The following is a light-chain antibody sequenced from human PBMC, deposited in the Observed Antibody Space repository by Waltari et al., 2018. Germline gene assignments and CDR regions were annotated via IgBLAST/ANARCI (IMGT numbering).Light chain of an antibody. V-gene: IGLV2-8*01. CDR1: SSDVGGYNY. CDR2: EVS. J-gene: IGLJ2*01. CDR3: SSYAGSNNLV. Sequence: QSALTQPPSASGSPGQSVTISCTGTSSDVGGYNYVSWYQQHPGKAPKLMIYEVSKRHSGVPDRFSGSKSGNTASLTVSGLQAEDEADYYCSSYAGSNNLVFGGGTKLTAL.